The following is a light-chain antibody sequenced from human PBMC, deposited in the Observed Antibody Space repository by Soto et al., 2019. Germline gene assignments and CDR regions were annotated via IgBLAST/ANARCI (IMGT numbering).Light chain of an antibody. J-gene: IGLJ1*01. Sequence: QSALTQPASVSGSPGQSITISCTGTSSDVGAYIYVSWYQHHPGKAPKVMIYEVTNRPSGVSDRFSGSKSGNTASLTISGLQAEDEADYYCCSYTSSRTYVFGPGTKVTV. V-gene: IGLV2-14*01. CDR1: SSDVGAYIY. CDR3: CSYTSSRTYV. CDR2: EVT.